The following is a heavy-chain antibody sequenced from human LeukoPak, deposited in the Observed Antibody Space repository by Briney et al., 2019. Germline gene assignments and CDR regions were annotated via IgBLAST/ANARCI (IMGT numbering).Heavy chain of an antibody. Sequence: SETLSLTCTVSGASISSYYWSWIRQPPGKGLEWIGYVSYSGSTNYNPSLKSRVTISVDTSKNQFSLKLSSVTAADTAVYYCARGWLRQAWVDYWGQGTLVTVSS. J-gene: IGHJ4*02. V-gene: IGHV4-59*12. D-gene: IGHD5-12*01. CDR1: GASISSYY. CDR2: VSYSGST. CDR3: ARGWLRQAWVDY.